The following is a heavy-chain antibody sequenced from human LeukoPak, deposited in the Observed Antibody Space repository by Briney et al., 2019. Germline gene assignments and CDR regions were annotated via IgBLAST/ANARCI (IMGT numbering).Heavy chain of an antibody. CDR1: GFAFSGYA. D-gene: IGHD1-26*01. CDR3: AKVHYTASFPGSFPGRNHFDS. V-gene: IGHV3-23*01. J-gene: IGHJ4*02. Sequence: PGGSLRLSCTVSGFAFSGYAMSWVRQAPGKGPEWVSSIGARGDVTYSADSVKGRLTISRDNSKRTLFLQMNSLRAEDTAVYYCAKVHYTASFPGSFPGRNHFDSWGQGSLVTVSS. CDR2: IGARGDVT.